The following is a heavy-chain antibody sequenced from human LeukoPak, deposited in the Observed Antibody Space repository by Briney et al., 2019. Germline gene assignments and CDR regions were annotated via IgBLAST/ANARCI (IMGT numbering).Heavy chain of an antibody. CDR2: IRGRANSYVT. D-gene: IGHD3-22*01. CDR1: GFAFSGSA. CDR3: ARDHHDSSGYYPDY. J-gene: IGHJ4*02. V-gene: IGHV3-73*01. Sequence: GGSLRLSCAASGFAFSGSAIHWVRQASGKGLEWVGRIRGRANSYVTTYAASVTGRFTISRDNSKNTLYLQMNSLRAEDTAVYYCARDHHDSSGYYPDYWGQGTLVTVSS.